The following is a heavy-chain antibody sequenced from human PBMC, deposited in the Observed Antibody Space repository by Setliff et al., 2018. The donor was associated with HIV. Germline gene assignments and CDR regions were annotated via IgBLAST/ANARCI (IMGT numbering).Heavy chain of an antibody. Sequence: SETLSLTCTVSGGSSSSSSFYWGWIRQPPGKGLEWIGNIYRSGSTYYNPSLRSRVTISVDTSKNQFYLNPNSVTDADTALYYCARHKDSDYVWGSYRPDGFDTWGQGTTVTVSS. J-gene: IGHJ3*02. CDR1: GGSSSSSSFY. CDR3: ARHKDSDYVWGSYRPDGFDT. D-gene: IGHD3-16*02. V-gene: IGHV4-39*01. CDR2: IYRSGST.